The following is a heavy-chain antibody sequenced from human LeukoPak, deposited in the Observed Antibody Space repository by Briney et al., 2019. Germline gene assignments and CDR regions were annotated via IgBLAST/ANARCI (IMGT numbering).Heavy chain of an antibody. D-gene: IGHD5-18*01. V-gene: IGHV3-30-3*01. CDR2: ITYDGSNK. Sequence: GGSLRLSCAASGFTFSSNAMHWVRQAPGKGLEWVAVITYDGSNKYYADSVKGRFTISRDNSRNTLYLQMNSLRAEDTALYYCAKETRGYSYSDGMDVWGQGTTVTVSS. CDR3: AKETRGYSYSDGMDV. J-gene: IGHJ6*02. CDR1: GFTFSSNA.